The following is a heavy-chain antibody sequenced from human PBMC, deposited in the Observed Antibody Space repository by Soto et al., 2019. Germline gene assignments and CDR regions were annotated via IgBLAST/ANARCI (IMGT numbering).Heavy chain of an antibody. Sequence: GGSLRLSCAASGFTFSSYAMSWVRQAPGKGLEWVSAISGSGGSTYYADSVKGRFTISRDNSKNTLYLQMNSLRAEDTAVYYCAKDAHTYYDFWSGYNKYYYYYYGMDVWGQGTTVTVSS. CDR1: GFTFSSYA. J-gene: IGHJ6*02. CDR2: ISGSGGST. V-gene: IGHV3-23*01. D-gene: IGHD3-3*01. CDR3: AKDAHTYYDFWSGYNKYYYYYYGMDV.